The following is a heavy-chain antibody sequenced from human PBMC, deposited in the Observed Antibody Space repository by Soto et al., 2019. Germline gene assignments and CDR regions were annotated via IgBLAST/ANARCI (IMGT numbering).Heavy chain of an antibody. D-gene: IGHD3-3*01. CDR2: IYYSGST. CDR1: GGSISSGGYY. Sequence: TLSLTCTVSGGSISSGGYYWSWIRQHPGKGLEWIGYIYYSGSTYYNPSLKSRVTISVDTSKNQFSLKLSSVTAADTAVYYCARGSGYYDFWSGYSAPQGGMDVWGQGTTVTVSS. CDR3: ARGSGYYDFWSGYSAPQGGMDV. V-gene: IGHV4-31*03. J-gene: IGHJ6*02.